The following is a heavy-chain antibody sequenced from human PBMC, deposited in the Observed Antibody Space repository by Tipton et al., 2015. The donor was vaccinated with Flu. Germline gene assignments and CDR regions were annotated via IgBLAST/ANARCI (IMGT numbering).Heavy chain of an antibody. CDR2: VNNDGSTT. CDR1: GFTFSDYW. CDR3: ARGEQWLVLGDFDY. V-gene: IGHV3-74*01. J-gene: IGHJ4*02. Sequence: GSLRLSCAAFGFTFSDYWMHWVRQAPGKGLVWVSRVNNDGSTTSYADSVKGRFTFSRDNAKNTLYLQMNSLRVEDTAVYYCARGEQWLVLGDFDYWGQGTLVTVSS. D-gene: IGHD6-19*01.